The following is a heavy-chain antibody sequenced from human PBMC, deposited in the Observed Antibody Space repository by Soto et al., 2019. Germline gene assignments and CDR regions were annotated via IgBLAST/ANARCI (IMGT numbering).Heavy chain of an antibody. CDR3: ARSRNFGWYVHGLDV. CDR2: IYPGDSDT. V-gene: IGHV5-51*01. Sequence: PGWSLKISCKGYGYMFASYWIGWVRQMPGKGLEWMGIIYPGDSDTRYRPSFEGQVTISADKSSSTAYLQWSSLKASDTATYFCARSRNFGWYVHGLDVWGQGTTVTVYS. CDR1: GYMFASYW. J-gene: IGHJ6*02. D-gene: IGHD6-19*01.